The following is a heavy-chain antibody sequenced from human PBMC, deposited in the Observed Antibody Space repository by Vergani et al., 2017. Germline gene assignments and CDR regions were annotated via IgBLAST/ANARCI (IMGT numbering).Heavy chain of an antibody. D-gene: IGHD3-10*01. CDR1: GFTFGDYA. J-gene: IGHJ4*02. V-gene: IGHV3-20*04. CDR3: ARRGSGNTYYFDY. CDR2: VNWNGDSS. Sequence: EVQLVESGGGVVRPGGSLRLSCAASGFTFGDYAINWVRQAPGKGLEWVSRVNWNGDSSVYADSVKGRFTISRDNAKTSLYLQMPSRRAEDTAFYYCARRGSGNTYYFDYWGQGALVTVSS.